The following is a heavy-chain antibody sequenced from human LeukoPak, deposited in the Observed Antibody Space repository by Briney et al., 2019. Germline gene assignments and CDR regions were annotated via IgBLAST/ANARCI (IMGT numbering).Heavy chain of an antibody. Sequence: PSETLSLTCAVYGGSFSGYYWSWIRQPPGKGLEWIGEINHSGSTNYNPSLKSRVTISVDTSKNQFSLKLSSVTAADTAVYYCARVYCSGGSCYNRYYYYYYMDVWGKGTTVTISS. V-gene: IGHV4-34*01. J-gene: IGHJ6*03. CDR3: ARVYCSGGSCYNRYYYYYYMDV. CDR1: GGSFSGYY. CDR2: INHSGST. D-gene: IGHD2-15*01.